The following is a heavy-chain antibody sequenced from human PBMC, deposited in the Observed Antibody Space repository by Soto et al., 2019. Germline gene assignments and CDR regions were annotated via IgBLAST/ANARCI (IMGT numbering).Heavy chain of an antibody. CDR3: ARYGGLIDD. CDR1: GFSFSTHW. J-gene: IGHJ4*02. V-gene: IGHV3-7*05. CDR2: IKEDGSDK. D-gene: IGHD2-15*01. Sequence: EVQLVESGGGLVQPGGSLRLSCTASGFSFSTHWMTWVRQAPGKGLEWVASIKEDGSDKYYVDAVKGRFTXXXXNXXXXXXXQMNSLRAEDTAMYHCARYGGLIDDWGQGTLVTVSS.